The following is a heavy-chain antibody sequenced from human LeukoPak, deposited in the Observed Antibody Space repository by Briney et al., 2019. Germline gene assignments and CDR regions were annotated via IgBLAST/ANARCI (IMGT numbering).Heavy chain of an antibody. D-gene: IGHD6-13*01. Sequence: ASVKVSCKASGGTFSSYAISWVRQAPGQALEWMGGIIPIFGTANYAQKFQGRVTITADESTSTAYMELSSLRSEDTAVYYCASGDYRIAAAGTYYFDNWGQGTLVTVSS. CDR1: GGTFSSYA. V-gene: IGHV1-69*01. CDR2: IIPIFGTA. J-gene: IGHJ4*02. CDR3: ASGDYRIAAAGTYYFDN.